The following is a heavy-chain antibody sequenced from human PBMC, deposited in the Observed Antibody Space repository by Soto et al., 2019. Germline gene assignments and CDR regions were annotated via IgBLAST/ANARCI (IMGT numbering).Heavy chain of an antibody. V-gene: IGHV3-48*02. D-gene: IGHD3-16*01. CDR2: ISIGSSTI. Sequence: EVQLVESGGGLVQPGGSLRLSCEASGFTFSSNGMNWVRQAPGKGLEWVSFISIGSSTINYADSVRGRFTISRDNAKNSLYLQSNRLRDEDTAVYYCASDWGVYDTDIRTHIPHLDSWGQGTLVTVSS. J-gene: IGHJ4*02. CDR3: ASDWGVYDTDIRTHIPHLDS. CDR1: GFTFSSNG.